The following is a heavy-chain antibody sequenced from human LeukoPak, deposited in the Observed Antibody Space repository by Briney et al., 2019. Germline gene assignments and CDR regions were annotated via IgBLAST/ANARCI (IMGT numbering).Heavy chain of an antibody. J-gene: IGHJ4*02. CDR3: AKGAYFSGSYGFAFDY. Sequence: GGSLRLSCAASGFTFINYGMHWVRQAPGKGLEWVSAISGGGGSTHYADSVKGRFTISRDNSKNTLYLQMNSLRAEDTAVYFCAKGAYFSGSYGFAFDYWGQGTLVTVSS. CDR2: ISGGGGST. V-gene: IGHV3-23*01. CDR1: GFTFINYG. D-gene: IGHD3-10*01.